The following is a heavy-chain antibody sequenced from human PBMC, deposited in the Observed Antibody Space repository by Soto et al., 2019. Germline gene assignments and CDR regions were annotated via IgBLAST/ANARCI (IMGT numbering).Heavy chain of an antibody. CDR1: GGSISSNNW. J-gene: IGHJ4*02. CDR3: ARVYSGSYSDY. CDR2: IFHSGST. D-gene: IGHD1-26*01. Sequence: QVQLQESGPGLVKPSGTLSLTCAVSGGSISSNNWWSWVRQPPGKGLEWIGEIFHSGSTHYSPSLKSRVTISVDKSKNQFSLKLTSVTAADTAAYYCARVYSGSYSDYWGQGTLVTVSS. V-gene: IGHV4-4*02.